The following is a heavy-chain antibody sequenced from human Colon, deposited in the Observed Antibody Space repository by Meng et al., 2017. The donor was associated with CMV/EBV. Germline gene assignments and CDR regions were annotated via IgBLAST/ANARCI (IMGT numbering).Heavy chain of an antibody. CDR2: VSWDGGSP. J-gene: IGHJ5*02. CDR1: GFIFKDYA. V-gene: IGHV3-43*01. D-gene: IGHD3-22*01. CDR3: AEGGSSAPWNWFAP. Sequence: GESLKISCATSGFIFKDYAMHWVRQGPGRGLEWVSVVSWDGGSPWYADSVRGRFTISRDNSKDSLYLEMNSLTSEDSGLYYCAEGGSSAPWNWFAPWGQGTLVTVSS.